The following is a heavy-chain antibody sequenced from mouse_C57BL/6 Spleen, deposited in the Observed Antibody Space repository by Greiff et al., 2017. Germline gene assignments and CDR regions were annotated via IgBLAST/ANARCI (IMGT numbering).Heavy chain of an antibody. V-gene: IGHV1-82*01. CDR1: GYAFSSSW. J-gene: IGHJ4*01. CDR2: IYPGDGDT. D-gene: IGHD2-5*01. CDR3: ARAASYYSNYVGAMDY. Sequence: QVQLQQSGPELVKPGASVKISCKASGYAFSSSWMNWVKQRPGKGLEWIGRIYPGDGDTNYNGKFKGKATLTADKSSSTAYMQLSSLTSEDSAVYFCARAASYYSNYVGAMDYWGQGTSVTVSS.